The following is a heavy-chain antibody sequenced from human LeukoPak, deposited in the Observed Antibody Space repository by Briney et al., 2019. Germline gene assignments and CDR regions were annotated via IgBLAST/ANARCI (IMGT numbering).Heavy chain of an antibody. D-gene: IGHD3-22*01. CDR1: GGSISSSSYY. CDR3: ARGVTMIVVVIHDWYFDL. J-gene: IGHJ2*01. V-gene: IGHV4-39*01. CDR2: IYYTRST. Sequence: SETLSLTCTVSGGSISSSSYYWGRIRQPPGKGLEWIGSIYYTRSTYYNPSLKSRVTISVDTSKNQFSLKLTSVTAADTAVYYCARGVTMIVVVIHDWYFDLWGRGTLVTDSS.